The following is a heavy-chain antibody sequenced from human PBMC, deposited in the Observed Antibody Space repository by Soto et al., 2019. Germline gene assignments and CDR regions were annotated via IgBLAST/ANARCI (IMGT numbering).Heavy chain of an antibody. Sequence: QIQLVQSGAEVKNPGTSVKVSCKSSGYTFINYGINWVRQAPGQGLEWLGWISAYNGNTNSAQKFQGRVTMTKETSTAMADMELRSLRSADTAVYYCAIDLLYTAPSGFGPFDPWGQGTLVTVSS. CDR2: ISAYNGNT. J-gene: IGHJ5*02. D-gene: IGHD6-13*01. CDR3: AIDLLYTAPSGFGPFDP. V-gene: IGHV1-18*01. CDR1: GYTFINYG.